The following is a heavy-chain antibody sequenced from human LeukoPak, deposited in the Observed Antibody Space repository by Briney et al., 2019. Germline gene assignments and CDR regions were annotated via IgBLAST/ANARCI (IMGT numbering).Heavy chain of an antibody. D-gene: IGHD6-19*01. V-gene: IGHV4-39*07. J-gene: IGHJ5*02. CDR1: GGSISSSSYY. CDR3: ANGWYLGGWFDP. Sequence: PSETLSLTCTVSGGSISSSSYYWDWIRQPPGKGLEWIGEINHSGSTNYNPSLKSRVTISVDTSKNQFSLKLSSVTAADTAVYYCANGWYLGGWFDPWGQGTLVTVSS. CDR2: INHSGST.